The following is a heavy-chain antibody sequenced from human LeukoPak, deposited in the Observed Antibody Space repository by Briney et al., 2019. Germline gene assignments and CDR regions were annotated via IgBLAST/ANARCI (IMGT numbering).Heavy chain of an antibody. CDR2: INHDGSTT. J-gene: IGHJ4*02. V-gene: IGHV3-74*01. Sequence: GGSLRLSCAASGFTFSSSWMHWVRQAPGKGLVWISRINHDGSTTNYVDSVKGRFTISRDNSKNTLYLQMNSLRAEDTAVYYCAKDRRPGYCSSTSCPPTDYWGQGTLVTVSS. CDR3: AKDRRPGYCSSTSCPPTDY. D-gene: IGHD2-2*03. CDR1: GFTFSSSW.